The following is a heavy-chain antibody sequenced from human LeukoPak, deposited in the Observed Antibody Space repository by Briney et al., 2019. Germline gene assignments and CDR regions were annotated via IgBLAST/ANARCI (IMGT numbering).Heavy chain of an antibody. V-gene: IGHV4-39*07. CDR2: IYHSGST. CDR1: GGSISSSSYY. Sequence: SETLSLTCTVSGGSISSSSYYWGWIRQPPGKGLEWIGSIYHSGSTYYNPSLKSRVTISVDTSKNQFSLKLSSVTAADTAVYYCASSKGVVAAVSNWGQGTLVTVSS. CDR3: ASSKGVVAAVSN. D-gene: IGHD2-15*01. J-gene: IGHJ4*02.